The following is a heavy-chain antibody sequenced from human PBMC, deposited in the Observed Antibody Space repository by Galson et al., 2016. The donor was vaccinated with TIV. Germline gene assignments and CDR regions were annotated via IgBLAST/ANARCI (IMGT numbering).Heavy chain of an antibody. CDR2: ISYDGSDK. V-gene: IGHV3-74*01. J-gene: IGHJ5*02. CDR3: TRGGEYHCDP. Sequence: SLRLSCAASGFTFGSYWMHWVRQAPGKGLMWVSRISYDGSDKIYTDSVKGRFTISRDNAKSSLYLEMNNLRAEDTAVYYCTRGGEYHCDPWGQGSLVTVSS. CDR1: GFTFGSYW. D-gene: IGHD2/OR15-2a*01.